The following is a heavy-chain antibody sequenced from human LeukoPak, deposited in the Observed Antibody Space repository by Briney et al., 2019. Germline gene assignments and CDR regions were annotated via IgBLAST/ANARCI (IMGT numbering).Heavy chain of an antibody. CDR1: GYTFTNYG. CDR3: ARAPFFYDSTGYYLEDYFDY. CDR2: ISTYSADT. V-gene: IGHV1-18*01. Sequence: ASVKVSCKPSGYTFTNYGITWVRQAPGKGLEWMGWISTYSADTNYAQKLQGRVTMTTDTSTSTAYMELRSMGSDDTAMYYCARAPFFYDSTGYYLEDYFDYWGQGTLVTVSS. J-gene: IGHJ4*02. D-gene: IGHD3-22*01.